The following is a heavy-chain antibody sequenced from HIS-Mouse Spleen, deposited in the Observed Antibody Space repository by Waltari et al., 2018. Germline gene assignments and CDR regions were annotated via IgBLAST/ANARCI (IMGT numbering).Heavy chain of an antibody. CDR1: GFTFSSYA. CDR3: AKDRGYDYYFDY. D-gene: IGHD5-12*01. Sequence: EVQLLESGGGLVQPGGSLRLSCAASGFTFSSYAMRWVRQAPGTGLEWVSAISGSGGSTYYADSVKGRFTISRDNSKNTLYLQMNSLRAEDTAVYYCAKDRGYDYYFDYWGQGTLVTVSS. CDR2: ISGSGGST. J-gene: IGHJ4*02. V-gene: IGHV3-23*01.